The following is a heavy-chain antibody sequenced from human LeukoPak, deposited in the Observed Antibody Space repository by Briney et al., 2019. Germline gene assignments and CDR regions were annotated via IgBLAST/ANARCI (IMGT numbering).Heavy chain of an antibody. CDR3: AKDNYWYFDL. Sequence: GRSLRLSCAASGFTFDDYAMHWVRQAPGKGLEWVSGISWNSGSIGYADSVKGRFTISRDNAKNSLYLQMNSLRAEDMALYYCAKDNYWYFDLWGRGTLVTVSS. CDR1: GFTFDDYA. CDR2: ISWNSGSI. J-gene: IGHJ2*01. V-gene: IGHV3-9*03.